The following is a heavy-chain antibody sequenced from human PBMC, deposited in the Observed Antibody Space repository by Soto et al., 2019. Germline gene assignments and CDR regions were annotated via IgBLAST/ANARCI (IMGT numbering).Heavy chain of an antibody. CDR2: IWYDGSKR. CDR1: GFTFSSYG. V-gene: IGHV3-33*01. D-gene: IGHD3-10*01. Sequence: QVQLVESGGGVAQPGRSLRLSCAASGFTFSSYGMHWVRQAPGKGLEWVAVIWYDGSKRYYADSVKGRFTISRDNSKNTLYLQMDSLRAEDTAVYYCARGYYSGSGVFDYWGQGTLVTVSS. J-gene: IGHJ4*02. CDR3: ARGYYSGSGVFDY.